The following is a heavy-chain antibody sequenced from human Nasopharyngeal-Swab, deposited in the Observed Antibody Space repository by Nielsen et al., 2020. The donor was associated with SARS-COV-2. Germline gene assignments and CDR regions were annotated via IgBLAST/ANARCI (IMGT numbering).Heavy chain of an antibody. D-gene: IGHD6-6*01. J-gene: IGHJ5*02. Sequence: WIRQSPGKGLEWIGNIYYSGSTNYNPSLKSRVTISVDTSKNQFSLKLSSVTAADTAVYYCARALRSIAARPRFDPWGQGTLVTVSS. CDR2: IYYSGST. CDR3: ARALRSIAARPRFDP. V-gene: IGHV4-59*01.